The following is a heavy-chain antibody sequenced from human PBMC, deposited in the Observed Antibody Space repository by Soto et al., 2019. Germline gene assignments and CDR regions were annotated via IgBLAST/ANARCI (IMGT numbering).Heavy chain of an antibody. D-gene: IGHD6-19*01. CDR3: ARGKGAVAGAGVLFAYYFDY. J-gene: IGHJ4*02. V-gene: IGHV4-34*01. CDR1: GGSFSGYY. CDR2: IKHSGGN. Sequence: PSETLSLTCAVYGGSFSGYYCSWIRQPPGKGLEWIGEIKHSGGNNYNPSLTSRVTISVDTSKNQFSLKLGSVTAADTAVYYCARGKGAVAGAGVLFAYYFDYWGQGTLVTVSS.